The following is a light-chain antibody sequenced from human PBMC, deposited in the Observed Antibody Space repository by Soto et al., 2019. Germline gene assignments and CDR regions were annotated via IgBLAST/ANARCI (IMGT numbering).Light chain of an antibody. V-gene: IGKV3-15*01. J-gene: IGKJ1*01. CDR1: QSVSSN. CDR2: GAS. CDR3: QQYNNWPPWT. Sequence: EIVMTQSPATLSVSPGERATLSCRASQSVSSNLAWYQQKPGQAPRLLIYGASTRATGIPARFSGSGSGTEFTLTISSLQSEDFAVYYCQQYNNWPPWTFS.